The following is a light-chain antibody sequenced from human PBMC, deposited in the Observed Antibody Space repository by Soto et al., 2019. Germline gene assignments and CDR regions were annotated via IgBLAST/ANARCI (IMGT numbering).Light chain of an antibody. CDR3: QQSNNWPYT. CDR2: GAS. V-gene: IGKV3-15*01. CDR1: QSVSDN. Sequence: EIVMTQSPATLSVSPGERVTLSCRASQSVSDNLAWYQQKPGQAPRLLIYGASTRATTIPARFSGSGSGTEFTLTISSLQSEDFAVYYCQQSNNWPYTFGQGTKPDIK. J-gene: IGKJ2*01.